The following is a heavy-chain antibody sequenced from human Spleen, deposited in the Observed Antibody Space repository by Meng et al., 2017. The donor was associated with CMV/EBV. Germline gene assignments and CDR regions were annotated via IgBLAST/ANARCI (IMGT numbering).Heavy chain of an antibody. CDR1: GGSFSGYY. Sequence: GSLRLSCAVYGGSFSGYYWSWIRQPPGKGLEWIGEINHSGSTNYNPSLKSRVTISVDTSKNQFSLKLSSVTAADTAVYYCARASWVGISYHGMDVWGQGTSVTVSS. D-gene: IGHD1-14*01. J-gene: IGHJ6*02. CDR2: INHSGST. V-gene: IGHV4-34*01. CDR3: ARASWVGISYHGMDV.